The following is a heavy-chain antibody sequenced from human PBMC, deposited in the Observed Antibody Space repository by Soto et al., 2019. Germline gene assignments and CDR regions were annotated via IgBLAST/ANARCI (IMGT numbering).Heavy chain of an antibody. D-gene: IGHD4-17*01. CDR3: ERTTGARYYYYGMDV. V-gene: IGHV3-30-3*01. CDR2: ISYDGSNK. J-gene: IGHJ6*02. Sequence: GGSLRLSCAASGFTFSSYAMHWVRQAPGKGLEWVAVISYDGSNKYYADSVKGRFTISRDNSKNTLYLQMNSLRAEDTAVYYCERTTGARYYYYGMDVWGQGITVPVSS. CDR1: GFTFSSYA.